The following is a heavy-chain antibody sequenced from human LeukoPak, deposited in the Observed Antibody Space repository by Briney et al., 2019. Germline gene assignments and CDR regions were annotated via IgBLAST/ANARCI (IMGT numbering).Heavy chain of an antibody. CDR3: AGSWGYRALDI. V-gene: IGHV3-7*01. CDR2: IQQDGSEK. Sequence: GSLRLSCAASGFISRNYWMSWVRQAPGKGLEWVASIQQDGSEKSYVDSVKGRFTISRDNARSSLYLQMDSPRAEDTALYYCAGSWGYRALDIWGQGTMVTVSS. CDR1: GFISRNYW. D-gene: IGHD3-16*01. J-gene: IGHJ3*02.